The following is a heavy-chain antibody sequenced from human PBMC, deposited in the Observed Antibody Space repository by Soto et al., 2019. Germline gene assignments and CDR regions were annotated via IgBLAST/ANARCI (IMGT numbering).Heavy chain of an antibody. V-gene: IGHV1-69*13. CDR1: GGTFGSHG. J-gene: IGHJ4*02. Sequence: SVKVSCKASGGTFGSHGIAWVRQAPGQGLEWMGGFIAMLGTPTYAKKVQGRATITADESLTSSYVELRSLRSEDTGVYFCARGAMAHFDYWGQGTVVTVSS. CDR3: ARGAMAHFDY. D-gene: IGHD5-18*01. CDR2: FIAMLGTP.